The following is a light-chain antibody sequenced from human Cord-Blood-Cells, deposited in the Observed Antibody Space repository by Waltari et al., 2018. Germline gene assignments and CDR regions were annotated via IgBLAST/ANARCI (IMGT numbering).Light chain of an antibody. Sequence: DIQMTQSPSTLSASVGDRVTITCRASQIISSWLAWYQQKPVKAPKLLIYKASSLESGVPSRFSGSGSGTEFTLTISSLQPDDFATYYCQQYNSYSPTFGGGTKVEIK. CDR3: QQYNSYSPT. CDR2: KAS. V-gene: IGKV1-5*03. J-gene: IGKJ4*01. CDR1: QIISSW.